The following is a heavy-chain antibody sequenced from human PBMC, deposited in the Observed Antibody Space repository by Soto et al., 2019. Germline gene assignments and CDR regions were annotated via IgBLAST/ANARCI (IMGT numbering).Heavy chain of an antibody. CDR2: IYYSGST. Sequence: PSETLSLTCTVSGGSISRGDYYWSWIRQPPWKGLEWIWYIYYSGSTYYNPSLNSRVTISVDTSKNQFSLKLSSVAAADTAVYYCARIDNRGVDQNFDYWGQGTLVTVSS. CDR1: GGSISRGDYY. CDR3: ARIDNRGVDQNFDY. J-gene: IGHJ4*02. D-gene: IGHD3-10*01. V-gene: IGHV4-30-4*01.